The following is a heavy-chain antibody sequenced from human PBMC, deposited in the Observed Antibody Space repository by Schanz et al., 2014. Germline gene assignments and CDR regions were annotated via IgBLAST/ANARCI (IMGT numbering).Heavy chain of an antibody. J-gene: IGHJ5*02. CDR2: INPSGGGT. D-gene: IGHD2-15*01. CDR3: ARGRGCTGGSCYSWFDL. Sequence: QVQLVQSGAEVKKPGSSVKVSCKASGYTFSSYGITWVRQAPGQGLEWMGIINPSGGGTSYALRFQDRVTVTRDTSISTAYMELSSLRSEDTAVYYCARGRGCTGGSCYSWFDLWGQGTLVTVAS. CDR1: GYTFSSYG. V-gene: IGHV1-46*01.